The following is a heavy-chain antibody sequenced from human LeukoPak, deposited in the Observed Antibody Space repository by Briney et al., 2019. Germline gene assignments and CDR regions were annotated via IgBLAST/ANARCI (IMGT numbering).Heavy chain of an antibody. J-gene: IGHJ4*02. Sequence: GRSLRLSCVASEFNFNTYALHWVRQAPGKGLEWVAAISYDGSNKYYADSVKGRFSISRDSSKNTLYLQMNSLRGDDTAVYYCARDRGGSGYYYVDYWGQGTLVTVSS. CDR2: ISYDGSNK. CDR3: ARDRGGSGYYYVDY. V-gene: IGHV3-30-3*01. D-gene: IGHD3-22*01. CDR1: EFNFNTYA.